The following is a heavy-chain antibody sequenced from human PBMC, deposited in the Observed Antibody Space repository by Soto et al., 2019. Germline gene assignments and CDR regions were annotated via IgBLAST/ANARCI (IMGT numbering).Heavy chain of an antibody. CDR2: IYTSGST. V-gene: IGHV4-4*07. Sequence: SETLSLTCTVSGGSISSYYWSWIRQPAGKGLEWIGRIYTSGSTNYNPSLKSRVTMSVDTSKNQFSLKLSSVTAADTAVYYCARGGGSKGSGWYNYYYGMDVWGQGTTVTXSS. CDR1: GGSISSYY. D-gene: IGHD6-19*01. J-gene: IGHJ6*02. CDR3: ARGGGSKGSGWYNYYYGMDV.